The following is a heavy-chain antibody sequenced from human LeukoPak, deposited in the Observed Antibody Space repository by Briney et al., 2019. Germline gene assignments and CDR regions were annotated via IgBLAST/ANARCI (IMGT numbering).Heavy chain of an antibody. Sequence: GGSLRLSCAASGFTVSGNYMSWVRQAPGKGLEWVSVIYSGGSTYYADSVKGRFTISRDNSKNTLYLQMNSLRAEDTAVYYCARVKPLITMIVVVGGYFDYWGQGTLVTVSS. V-gene: IGHV3-66*02. J-gene: IGHJ4*02. CDR3: ARVKPLITMIVVVGGYFDY. CDR2: IYSGGST. CDR1: GFTVSGNY. D-gene: IGHD3-22*01.